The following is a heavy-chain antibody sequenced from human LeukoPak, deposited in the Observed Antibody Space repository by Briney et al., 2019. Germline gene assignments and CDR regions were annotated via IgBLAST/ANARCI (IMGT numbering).Heavy chain of an antibody. J-gene: IGHJ5*02. D-gene: IGHD4-17*01. CDR1: GGSVSSYY. CDR2: IYTSGST. V-gene: IGHV4-4*07. CDR3: ARDATTLTTRWFDP. Sequence: SETLSLTCTVSGGSVSSYYWSWIRQPAGRGLEWIGRIYTSGSTTYNTSLKSRVTMSVDTSKNQFSLKLSSVTATDTAVYYCARDATTLTTRWFDPWGQGTLVTVSS.